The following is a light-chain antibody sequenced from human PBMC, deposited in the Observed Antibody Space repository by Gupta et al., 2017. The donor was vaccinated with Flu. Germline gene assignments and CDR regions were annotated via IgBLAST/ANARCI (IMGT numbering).Light chain of an antibody. CDR2: DDR. J-gene: IGLJ1*01. CDR3: QVWDRSSDQYV. V-gene: IGLV3-21*02. Sequence: SYVLIQPPSMSVAPGQTARLPCGGNDIGLKDVQWYQRKPGQAPALVMYDDRDRPSGISERLSGASSGNEATLTISRVEVGDEADYFCQVWDRSSDQYVFGPGTKVTVV. CDR1: DIGLKD.